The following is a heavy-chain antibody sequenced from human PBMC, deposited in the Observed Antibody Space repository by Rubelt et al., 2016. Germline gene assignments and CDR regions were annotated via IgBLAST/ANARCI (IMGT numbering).Heavy chain of an antibody. CDR1: GFSLSTNGVT. V-gene: IGHV2-5*02. CDR3: VHSSMIGVAQTYYYYNIDV. Sequence: QITLKESGPTLVKPTQTITLTCTFSGFSLSTNGVTVGWIRQPPGKALEWLALIYWDDDERYSPSLKSRLTITKDSSKNPVGLTLTNMGPVDTATYYCVHSSMIGVAQTYYYYNIDVWGHGTTVTVSS. CDR2: IYWDDDE. J-gene: IGHJ6*02. D-gene: IGHD3-22*01.